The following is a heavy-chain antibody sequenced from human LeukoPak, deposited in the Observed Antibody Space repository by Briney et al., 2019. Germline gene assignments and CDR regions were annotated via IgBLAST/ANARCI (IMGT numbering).Heavy chain of an antibody. D-gene: IGHD3-10*01. CDR1: GLTFSSYG. CDR2: IQYDGTIK. CDR3: AKERPGDRDY. Sequence: GGSLRLSCAASGLTFSSYGMHWVRQAPGKGLEWVTFIQYDGTIKYYADSVKGRFTISRDNSKNTLYLQMSSLRTEDTAVYYCAKERPGDRDYWGQGTLVTVSS. J-gene: IGHJ4*02. V-gene: IGHV3-30*02.